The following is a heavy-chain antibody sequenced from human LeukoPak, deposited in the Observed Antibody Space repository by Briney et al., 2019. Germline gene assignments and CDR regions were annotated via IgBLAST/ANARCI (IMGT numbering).Heavy chain of an antibody. D-gene: IGHD6-19*01. CDR2: IGAGGAAT. CDR3: GRPTKFWLIQGDGVDV. J-gene: IGHJ6*02. Sequence: PGGSLRLSCAASGFTFTTYAMTWVRQAPGKGLEWVSSIGAGGAATFYPDSVKGRFTISRDNSMNTLYLQMNSLRADDTAVYYCGRPTKFWLIQGDGVDVWGQGATVTVSS. CDR1: GFTFTTYA. V-gene: IGHV3-23*01.